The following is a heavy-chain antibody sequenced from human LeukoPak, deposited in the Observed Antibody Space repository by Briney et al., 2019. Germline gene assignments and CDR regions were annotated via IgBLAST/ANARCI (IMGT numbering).Heavy chain of an antibody. D-gene: IGHD1-26*01. Sequence: GGSLRLSCSASGFSLSQHVMHWVRKPQGEGLDFVSFIHPTGSLTSYADSVKGRFTVSRDNSMNMLYLEMSSLRLEDTAVYHCVKDRSGTYSFDNWGQGTLVTVSS. CDR2: IHPTGSLT. CDR3: VKDRSGTYSFDN. CDR1: GFSLSQHV. V-gene: IGHV3-64D*06. J-gene: IGHJ4*02.